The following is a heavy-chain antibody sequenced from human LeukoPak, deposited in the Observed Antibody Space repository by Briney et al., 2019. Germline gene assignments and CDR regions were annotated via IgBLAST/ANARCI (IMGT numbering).Heavy chain of an antibody. CDR2: IFYAGST. J-gene: IGHJ4*02. CDR1: GGSIRSYY. Sequence: SETLSLTCTVSGGSIRSYYWSWIRQPPGKGLEWIGYIFYAGSTTYNPCLKSRVTISIDTSKNQFSLKLNSVTAADTAVYYCASGERGYSYGPLDYWGQGILVTVSS. V-gene: IGHV4-59*08. D-gene: IGHD5-18*01. CDR3: ASGERGYSYGPLDY.